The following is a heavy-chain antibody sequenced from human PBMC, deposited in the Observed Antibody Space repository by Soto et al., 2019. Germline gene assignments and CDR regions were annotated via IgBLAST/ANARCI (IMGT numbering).Heavy chain of an antibody. CDR2: IWYDGSDK. CDR1: GFTFSSHG. Sequence: QVQLVESGGGVVQAGGSLRLSCAASGFTFSSHGMHWVRQAPGKGLEWLAVIWYDGSDKYDADSVKGRFTISRDNSKNTLYLQLNSLRAEDTAVYYCARDYSSYWYGFDYWGQGTLVSVSS. V-gene: IGHV3-33*01. J-gene: IGHJ4*02. D-gene: IGHD6-13*01. CDR3: ARDYSSYWYGFDY.